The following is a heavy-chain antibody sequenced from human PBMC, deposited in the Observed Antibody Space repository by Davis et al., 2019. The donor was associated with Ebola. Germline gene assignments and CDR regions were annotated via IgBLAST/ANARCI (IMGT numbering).Heavy chain of an antibody. D-gene: IGHD5-18*01. CDR3: AKGGYRRDYYGMDV. Sequence: PAGSLRLSCAASGFTFADYAMHWVRQAPGKGLEWVSAISGSGGSTYYADSVKGRFTISRDNSKNTLYLQMNSLRAEDTAVYYCAKGGYRRDYYGMDVWGQGTTVTVSS. V-gene: IGHV3-23*01. J-gene: IGHJ6*02. CDR2: ISGSGGST. CDR1: GFTFADYA.